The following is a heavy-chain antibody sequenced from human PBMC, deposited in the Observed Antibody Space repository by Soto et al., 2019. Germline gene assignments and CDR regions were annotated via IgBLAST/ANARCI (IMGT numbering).Heavy chain of an antibody. D-gene: IGHD2-21*02. CDR2: LYNSGSP. CDR1: GGSIRSYC. J-gene: IGHJ6*01. Sequence: QVRLQESGPGLVKPSETLSLTCTVSGGSIRSYCWSWLRQAPGKGLEWIGYLYNSGSPVYNPSLTMRVTISLYTSQKRLELQLNTVTAAYTAVYYCARNLWGFCGADCYALDVWGQGTPVTVCS. CDR3: ARNLWGFCGADCYALDV. V-gene: IGHV4-59*01.